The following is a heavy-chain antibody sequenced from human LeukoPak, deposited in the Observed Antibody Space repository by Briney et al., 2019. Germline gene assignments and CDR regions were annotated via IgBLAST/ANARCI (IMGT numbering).Heavy chain of an antibody. CDR3: ARDWYCSSTSCYLRLPFDAFDI. J-gene: IGHJ3*02. V-gene: IGHV3-30*12. CDR2: VYYDGNNK. D-gene: IGHD2-2*01. CDR1: GFTFSNYG. Sequence: GGSLRLSCAASGFTFSNYGMHWVRQAPGKGLEWVAFVYYDGNNKYYAASVKGRFTISRDNAKNSLYLQMNSLRAEDTAVYYCARDWYCSSTSCYLRLPFDAFDIWGQGTMVTVSS.